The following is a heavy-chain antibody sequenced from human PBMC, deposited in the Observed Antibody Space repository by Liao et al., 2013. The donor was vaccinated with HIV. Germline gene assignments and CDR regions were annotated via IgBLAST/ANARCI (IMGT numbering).Heavy chain of an antibody. CDR2: VYYSGST. CDR1: GGSLSSSSYY. D-gene: IGHD5-24*01. Sequence: QLQLEESGPGLVKPSETLSLTCTVSGGSLSSSSYYWSWIRQPPGMGLEWIGYVYYSGSTNYNPSLKSRVTISVDTSKKQFSLKLSSVSAADTAVYYCARAVEVATIFNYYYMDVWGKGTTVTVSS. V-gene: IGHV4-61*01. J-gene: IGHJ6*03. CDR3: ARAVEVATIFNYYYMDV.